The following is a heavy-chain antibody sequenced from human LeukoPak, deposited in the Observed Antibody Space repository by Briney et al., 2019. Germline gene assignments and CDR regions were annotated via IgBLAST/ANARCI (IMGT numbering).Heavy chain of an antibody. Sequence: PSETLPLTCAVYGGSFSGYYWSWIRQPPGKGLEWIGEINHSGSTNYNPSLKSRVTISVDTSKNQFSLKLSSVTAADTAVYYCARGIVGANWFDPWGQGTLVTVSS. CDR2: INHSGST. J-gene: IGHJ5*02. CDR1: GGSFSGYY. V-gene: IGHV4-34*01. CDR3: ARGIVGANWFDP. D-gene: IGHD1-26*01.